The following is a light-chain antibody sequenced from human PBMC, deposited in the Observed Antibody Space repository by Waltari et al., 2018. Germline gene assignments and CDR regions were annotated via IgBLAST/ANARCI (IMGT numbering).Light chain of an antibody. CDR1: QRLVHSDGNTY. Sequence: DIVMTQTPLSSPVTVGQPASVSCRPRQRLVHSDGNTYVRWFHQRPGQPPRLLIYKISSRFSGVPDRFIGSGAGTDFTLRISRVEAEDVGVYYCMQVTEFPYTFGQGTKLDIK. J-gene: IGKJ2*01. V-gene: IGKV2-24*01. CDR3: MQVTEFPYT. CDR2: KIS.